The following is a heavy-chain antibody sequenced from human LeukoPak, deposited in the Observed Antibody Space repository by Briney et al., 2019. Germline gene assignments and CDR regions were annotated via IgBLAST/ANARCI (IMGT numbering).Heavy chain of an antibody. CDR3: ARGGSTTVTTYVDY. Sequence: ASVKVSCKASGGTFNNYAISWVRQAPGQGLEWMGGIIPIFDTPNYAQKFQGRVTITTDESTSTAYMELSSLRSEDTAVYYCARGGSTTVTTYVDYWGQGTLVTVSS. J-gene: IGHJ4*02. CDR1: GGTFNNYA. D-gene: IGHD4-11*01. CDR2: IIPIFDTP. V-gene: IGHV1-69*05.